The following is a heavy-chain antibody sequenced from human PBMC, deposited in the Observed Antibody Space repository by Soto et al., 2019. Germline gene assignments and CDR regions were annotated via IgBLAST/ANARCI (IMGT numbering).Heavy chain of an antibody. CDR1: GFSFTSNY. V-gene: IGHV3-53*01. Sequence: GGSLRLSCAASGFSFTSNYMTWVRQIPGKGLEWVSLIYIDGNTHYTDSVRGRFTISRDTSKNTLELQMSSLRVDDTAVYYCARSPFGVDGGTVVWGQGTLVTVSS. J-gene: IGHJ4*02. CDR3: ARSPFGVDGGTVV. D-gene: IGHD3-16*01. CDR2: IYIDGNT.